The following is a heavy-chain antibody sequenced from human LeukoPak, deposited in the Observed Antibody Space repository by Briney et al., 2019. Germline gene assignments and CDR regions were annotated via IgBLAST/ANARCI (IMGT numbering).Heavy chain of an antibody. D-gene: IGHD6-13*01. V-gene: IGHV1-46*01. Sequence: GASVKVSCKASGYTFTSYYMHWVRQAPGQGLVWMGIINPSGGSTSYAQKFQGRVTMTEDTSTDTAYMELSSLRSEDTAVYYCATDYRGIAAAVGYWGQGTLVTVSS. CDR2: INPSGGST. CDR3: ATDYRGIAAAVGY. CDR1: GYTFTSYY. J-gene: IGHJ4*02.